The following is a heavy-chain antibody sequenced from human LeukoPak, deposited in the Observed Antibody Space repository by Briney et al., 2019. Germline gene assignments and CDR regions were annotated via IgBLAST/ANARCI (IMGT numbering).Heavy chain of an antibody. Sequence: ASVKVSCKASGYTFTGYYMHWVRQAPGQGLEWMGRINPNSGGTNYAYKFQGRVTMTRDTSISTAYMELSRLRSDDTAVYYCARVPKVTSIDYWGQGTLVTVSS. CDR1: GYTFTGYY. CDR3: ARVPKVTSIDY. CDR2: INPNSGGT. D-gene: IGHD2-21*02. V-gene: IGHV1-2*06. J-gene: IGHJ4*02.